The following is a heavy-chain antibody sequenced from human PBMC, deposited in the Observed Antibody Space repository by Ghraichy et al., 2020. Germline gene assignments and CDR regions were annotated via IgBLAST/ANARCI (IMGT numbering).Heavy chain of an antibody. CDR2: INHSGSST. D-gene: IGHD1-26*01. CDR3: ASGWESTGPGFQH. J-gene: IGHJ1*01. Sequence: SETLSLTCAVYGGSFSGYYWSWIRQPPGKGLEWIGEINHSGSSTKYNPSLKSRVTISVDTSKNQSSLNLSSLTAADTAVYYCASGWESTGPGFQHWGQGTLVSVSS. V-gene: IGHV4-34*01. CDR1: GGSFSGYY.